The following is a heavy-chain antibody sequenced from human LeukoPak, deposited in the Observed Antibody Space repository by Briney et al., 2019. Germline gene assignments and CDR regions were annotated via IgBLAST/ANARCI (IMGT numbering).Heavy chain of an antibody. CDR1: GGSISSYY. V-gene: IGHV4-59*05. CDR3: AGGYCSTTTCYVDNWFDP. CDR2: IYYSGRT. D-gene: IGHD2-2*01. J-gene: IGHJ5*02. Sequence: ASETLSLTCTVSGGSISSYYWSWIRQPAGKGLEWIGSIYYSGRTYYNPSLKSRVTISVDTSKNQFSLKLNSVTAADTAVYYCAGGYCSTTTCYVDNWFDPWGQGALVTVSS.